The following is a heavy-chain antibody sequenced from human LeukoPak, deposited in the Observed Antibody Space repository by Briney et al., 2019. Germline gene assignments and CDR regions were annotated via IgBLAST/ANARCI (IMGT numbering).Heavy chain of an antibody. D-gene: IGHD2-2*02. CDR1: GYTFTSYG. J-gene: IGHJ4*02. CDR2: ISGHNGNT. Sequence: ASVKVSCKASGYTFTSYGISWVRQAPGQGLEWMGWISGHNGNTKDSQNLQGRLTMTTDTSTSTAYMELKSLRSDDTAVYYCSRDRGAYTLGLDYWGQGTLVTVSS. CDR3: SRDRGAYTLGLDY. V-gene: IGHV1-18*01.